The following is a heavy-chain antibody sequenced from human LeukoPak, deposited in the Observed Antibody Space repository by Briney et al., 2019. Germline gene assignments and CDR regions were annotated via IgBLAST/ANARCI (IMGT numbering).Heavy chain of an antibody. CDR2: IWYDGSNK. Sequence: GGSLRLSCAASGFTFSSYGMHWVRQAPGKGLEWVAVIWYDGSNKYYADSVKGRFTISRDNSKNTLYLQMNSLRAEDTAVYYCARAVGYSYGYIYPNFDYWGQGTLVTVSS. CDR1: GFTFSSYG. D-gene: IGHD5-18*01. J-gene: IGHJ4*02. CDR3: ARAVGYSYGYIYPNFDY. V-gene: IGHV3-33*01.